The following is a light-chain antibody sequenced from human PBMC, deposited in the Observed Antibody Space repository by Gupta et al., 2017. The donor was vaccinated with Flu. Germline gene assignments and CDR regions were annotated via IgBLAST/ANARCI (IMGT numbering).Light chain of an antibody. CDR2: KDT. Sequence: GQTARITCPGEALPNQYVYWFQQKPGQAPTLLIYKDTERPSGIPERFSASGSGTTVTLTISGVQAEDEADYYCPSADRTSTYEVFGPGTKLTVL. CDR1: ALPNQY. CDR3: PSADRTSTYEV. V-gene: IGLV3-25*03. J-gene: IGLJ1*01.